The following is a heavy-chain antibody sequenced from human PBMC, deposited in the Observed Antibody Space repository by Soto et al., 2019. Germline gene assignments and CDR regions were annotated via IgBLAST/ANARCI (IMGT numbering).Heavy chain of an antibody. CDR3: ARKRRGGYWFAP. CDR2: IYYIGTT. CDR1: GGSISSDDHY. J-gene: IGHJ5*02. V-gene: IGHV4-30-4*01. Sequence: SETLSLTCSVSGGSISSDDHYLTWSRQPPGKGLEWIGSIYYIGTTNYNPSLKIRITGSIDTSKNQFSLNLTSVTAADTALYYCARKRRGGYWFAPWGKGTLVTVSS.